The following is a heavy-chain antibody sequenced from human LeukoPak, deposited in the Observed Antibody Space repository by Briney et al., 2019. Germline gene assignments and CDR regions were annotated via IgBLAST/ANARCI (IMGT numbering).Heavy chain of an antibody. V-gene: IGHV1-69*05. CDR1: GGTYSSYA. D-gene: IGHD2-2*01. J-gene: IGHJ6*03. Sequence: GASVKVSCKASGGTYSSYAISWVRQAPGQGLEWMGGIIPIFGTANYAQKFQGRVTITTDESTSTAYMELSSLRSEDTAVYYCARAAIVPAAPHPYYYYYYMDVWGKGTTVTVSS. CDR2: IIPIFGTA. CDR3: ARAAIVPAAPHPYYYYYYMDV.